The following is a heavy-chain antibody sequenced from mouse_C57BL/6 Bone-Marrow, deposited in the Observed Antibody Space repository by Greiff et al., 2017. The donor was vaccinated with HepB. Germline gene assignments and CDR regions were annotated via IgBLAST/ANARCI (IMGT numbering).Heavy chain of an antibody. J-gene: IGHJ3*01. CDR2: IYPGNSDT. CDR1: GYTFTSYW. Sequence: EVKVVDSGTVLARPGASVKMSCKTSGYTFTSYWMHWVKKRPGQGLEWIGAIYPGNSDTSYNQKFKGKAKLTAVTSASTAYMELSSLTNEDSAVYYCTTWGYDYYVGFAYWGQGTLVTVSA. D-gene: IGHD2-4*01. V-gene: IGHV1-5*01. CDR3: TTWGYDYYVGFAY.